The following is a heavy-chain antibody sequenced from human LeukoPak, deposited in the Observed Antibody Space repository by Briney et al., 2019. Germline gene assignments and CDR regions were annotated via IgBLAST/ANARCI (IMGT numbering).Heavy chain of an antibody. V-gene: IGHV1-18*01. Sequence: ASVKVSCKASGYTFTSYGISWVRQAPGQGLEWMGWISAYNGNTNYAQKFQGRATMTTDTSTSTAYMELRSLRSDDTAVYYCARGTYGLGSSPTNNWFDPWGQGTLVTVSS. D-gene: IGHD3-10*01. J-gene: IGHJ5*02. CDR3: ARGTYGLGSSPTNNWFDP. CDR1: GYTFTSYG. CDR2: ISAYNGNT.